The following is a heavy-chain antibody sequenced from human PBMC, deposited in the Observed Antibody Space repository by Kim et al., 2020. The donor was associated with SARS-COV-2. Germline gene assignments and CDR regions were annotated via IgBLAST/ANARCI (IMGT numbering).Heavy chain of an antibody. Sequence: ASVKVSCKASGYTFTSYYMHWVRQAPGQGLEWMGIINPSGGSTSYAQKFQGRVTMTRDTSTSTVYMELSSLRSEDTAVYYCARESRGDYGDYEVWFDPWGQGTLVTVSS. V-gene: IGHV1-46*01. CDR1: GYTFTSYY. J-gene: IGHJ5*02. D-gene: IGHD4-17*01. CDR3: ARESRGDYGDYEVWFDP. CDR2: INPSGGST.